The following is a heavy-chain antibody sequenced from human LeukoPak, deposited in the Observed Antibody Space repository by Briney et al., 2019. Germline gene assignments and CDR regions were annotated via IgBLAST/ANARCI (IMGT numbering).Heavy chain of an antibody. CDR1: GFSFSRNA. J-gene: IGHJ4*02. CDR2: VRATDAET. CDR3: ATHDTMVGVF. D-gene: IGHD1-26*01. Sequence: GGSLRLSCAASGFSFSRNAMNWLRQRPGEGLEWVSGVRATDAETSYTDSVKGRFTISRDNLKNTVSLIMNNLRAEDTAIYYCATHDTMVGVFWGQGTLVTVSS. V-gene: IGHV3-23*01.